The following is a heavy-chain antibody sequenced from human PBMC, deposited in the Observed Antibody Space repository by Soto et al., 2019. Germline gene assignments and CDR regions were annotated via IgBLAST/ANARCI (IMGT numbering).Heavy chain of an antibody. J-gene: IGHJ6*02. CDR1: GGTFSSYA. D-gene: IGHD3-22*01. Sequence: VASVKVSCKASGGTFSSYAISWVRQAPGQGLEWMGWISAYNGNTNYAQKLQGRVTMTTDTSTSTAYMELRSLRSDDTAVYYCARDSHYDSSGYYYDYYYYGMDVWGQGTTVTVSS. CDR2: ISAYNGNT. V-gene: IGHV1-18*01. CDR3: ARDSHYDSSGYYYDYYYYGMDV.